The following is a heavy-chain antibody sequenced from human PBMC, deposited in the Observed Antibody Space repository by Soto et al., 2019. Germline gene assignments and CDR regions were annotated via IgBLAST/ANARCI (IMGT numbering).Heavy chain of an antibody. J-gene: IGHJ4*02. CDR3: AGASSVQLTRHQQY. CDR1: GGSISSGYYY. Sequence: SETLSLTCTVSGGSISSGYYYWSWISQPPGKGLEWLGYIHYSGSTYYNPSLKTRVTISVDTSKNQFSLKLSSVTAADTAVYSCAGASSVQLTRHQQYWGQGTLVTVSS. D-gene: IGHD1-1*01. V-gene: IGHV4-30-4*01. CDR2: IHYSGST.